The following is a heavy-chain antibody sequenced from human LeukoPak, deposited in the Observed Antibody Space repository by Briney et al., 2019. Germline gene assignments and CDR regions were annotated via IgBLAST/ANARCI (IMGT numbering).Heavy chain of an antibody. CDR3: AKAPVTSCRGAYCYPFDY. CDR1: GFSFSDYW. CDR2: IKPDGSET. Sequence: GGSLRLSCAGSGFSFSDYWMSWVRQAPGKGLEWVANIKPDGSETYYVDSVKGRFTISRDNAKNSLFLQMNSLRAEDAAVYYCAKAPVTSCRGAYCYPFDYWGQGTLVTVSS. D-gene: IGHD2-21*01. V-gene: IGHV3-7*03. J-gene: IGHJ4*02.